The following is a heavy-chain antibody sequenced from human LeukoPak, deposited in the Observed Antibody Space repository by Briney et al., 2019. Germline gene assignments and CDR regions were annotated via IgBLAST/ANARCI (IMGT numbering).Heavy chain of an antibody. Sequence: GGSLRLSCAASGFTFSSYTMNWVRQAPGKGLEWISYTWSSRSSTYYADSVKGRFTISSDNAKNSLYLQMNSLRDEGTAVYYCVRDQDYAFDYWGQGTLVTVSS. CDR2: TWSSRSST. CDR1: GFTFSSYT. CDR3: VRDQDYAFDY. J-gene: IGHJ4*02. D-gene: IGHD4/OR15-4a*01. V-gene: IGHV3-48*02.